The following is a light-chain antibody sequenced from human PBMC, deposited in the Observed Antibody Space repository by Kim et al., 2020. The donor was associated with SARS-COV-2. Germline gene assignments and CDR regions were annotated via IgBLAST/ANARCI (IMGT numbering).Light chain of an antibody. Sequence: TVTLSSTGSGGNIANNYRQWRQPRPGSAPTTVIWHDNQRPSGVPDRFSGSIDRSSNSASLTISGLKTEDEGDYYCQSYDNNNRDWVFGGKTKLTVL. J-gene: IGLJ3*02. CDR1: GGNIANNY. CDR2: HDN. CDR3: QSYDNNNRDWV. V-gene: IGLV6-57*02.